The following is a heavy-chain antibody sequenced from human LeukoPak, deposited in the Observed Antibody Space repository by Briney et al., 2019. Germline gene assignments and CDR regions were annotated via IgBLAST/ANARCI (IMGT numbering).Heavy chain of an antibody. J-gene: IGHJ3*02. CDR1: DDSIRSSAYY. CDR3: ASEPYGSGSFLGAFDI. CDR2: IYYRGST. Sequence: SETLSLTCAVSDDSIRSSAYYWGWIRQPPGKGLEWIGSIYYRGSTYYNPSVKSRVTISIDTSHHQFSPKLSSVTAADTAVYYCASEPYGSGSFLGAFDIWGQGTMVTVSS. D-gene: IGHD3-10*01. V-gene: IGHV4-39*01.